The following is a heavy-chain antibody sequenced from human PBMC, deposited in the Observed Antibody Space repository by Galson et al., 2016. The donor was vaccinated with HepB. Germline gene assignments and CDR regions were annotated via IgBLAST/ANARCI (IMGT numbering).Heavy chain of an antibody. J-gene: IGHJ4*02. CDR3: LRGLGVQADI. V-gene: IGHV1-18*01. CDR2: ISVYSGDT. CDR1: GYTFSSFA. Sequence: SVKVSCKASGYTFSSFAISWVRQAPGQGLEWMGWISVYSGDTNYAQNFRDRVTMTTDTSTSTGYMELRSLRSDDTAVYFCLRGLGVQADIWGQGTLVTVSS. D-gene: IGHD2-8*01.